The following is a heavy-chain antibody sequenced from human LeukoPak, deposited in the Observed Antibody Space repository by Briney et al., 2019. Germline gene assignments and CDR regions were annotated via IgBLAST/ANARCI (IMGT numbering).Heavy chain of an antibody. CDR2: ITRSSTTI. J-gene: IGHJ6*02. Sequence: GGSLRLSCAASGFNFSIYSMNWVRQAPGKGLEWVSYITRSSTTIYYADSVKGRFTISRDNSKNTLYLQMNSLRPEDTALYFCARGRGQWLSDGMDVWGQGTTVTVSS. CDR1: GFNFSIYS. V-gene: IGHV3-48*01. D-gene: IGHD6-19*01. CDR3: ARGRGQWLSDGMDV.